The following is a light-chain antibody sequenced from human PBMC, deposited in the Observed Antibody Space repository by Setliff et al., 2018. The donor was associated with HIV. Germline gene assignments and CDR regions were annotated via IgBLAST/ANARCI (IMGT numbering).Light chain of an antibody. CDR2: DVS. CDR3: SSFTSSNTVI. V-gene: IGLV2-14*01. CDR1: SSGIGGYDH. Sequence: SVLTQPASVSGSPGQSITISCLGTSSGIGGYDHVSWYQQHPGKVPKLIIYDVSRCPIGESHRFSGFKSGNTASLTISGLRAEDEADYYCSSFTSSNTVIFGGGTKVTVL. J-gene: IGLJ2*01.